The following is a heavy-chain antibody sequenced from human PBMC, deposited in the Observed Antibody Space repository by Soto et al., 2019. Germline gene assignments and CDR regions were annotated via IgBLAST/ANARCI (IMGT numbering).Heavy chain of an antibody. J-gene: IGHJ5*02. CDR2: IYYNGST. CDR1: GGSISSHY. D-gene: IGHD3-9*01. V-gene: IGHV4-59*11. Sequence: SETLSLTCTVSGGSISSHYWSWIRQPPGKGLEWIGYIYYNGSTSYNPSLKSRVTISVDTSKNQLSLKLSSVTAADTAVYYCARSRYYDILTGYSDNWFDPWGQGTLVTVS. CDR3: ARSRYYDILTGYSDNWFDP.